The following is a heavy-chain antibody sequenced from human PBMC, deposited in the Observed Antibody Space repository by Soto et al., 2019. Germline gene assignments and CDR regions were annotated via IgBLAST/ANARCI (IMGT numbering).Heavy chain of an antibody. CDR1: GGSVSSYY. CDR2: IYYSGST. Sequence: SETLSLTCTVSGGSVSSYYWSWIRQSPGKGLEWIGDIYYSGSTKYKPSLKSRVTISVDKSKNQFSLKLSSVTAADTAVYYCAREATGYCSSTSCSVWGKGTTVTVSS. J-gene: IGHJ6*04. CDR3: AREATGYCSSTSCSV. D-gene: IGHD2-2*01. V-gene: IGHV4-59*02.